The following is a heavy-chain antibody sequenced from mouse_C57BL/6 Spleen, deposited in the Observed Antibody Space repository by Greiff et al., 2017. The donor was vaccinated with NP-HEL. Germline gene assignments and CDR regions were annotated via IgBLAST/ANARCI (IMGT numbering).Heavy chain of an antibody. CDR3: ARAPHYYCSPSYARDY. J-gene: IGHJ4*01. Sequence: QVQLQQPGAELVRPGSSVKLSCKASGYTFTSSWMHWVKQRPIQGLEWIGNIDPSDRETHYNQKFKDKATLTVDKSSSTAYTQLSSLTSDDSAVDDCARAPHYYCSPSYARDYWGQGTSVTVSS. CDR2: IDPSDRET. CDR1: GYTFTSSW. V-gene: IGHV1-52*01. D-gene: IGHD1-1*01.